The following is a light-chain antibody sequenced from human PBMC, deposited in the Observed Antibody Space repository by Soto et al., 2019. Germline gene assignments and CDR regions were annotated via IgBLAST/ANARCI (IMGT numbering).Light chain of an antibody. Sequence: QMTQSPSSLSASVGDRVTITSRASQGIRNDLTWYQQKPGKAPKLLIYDASNLETGVPSRFSGSGSGTDFTFTISSLQPEDIATYYCQQYDNLPWTFGQGTKVDI. CDR1: QGIRND. J-gene: IGKJ1*01. V-gene: IGKV1-33*01. CDR2: DAS. CDR3: QQYDNLPWT.